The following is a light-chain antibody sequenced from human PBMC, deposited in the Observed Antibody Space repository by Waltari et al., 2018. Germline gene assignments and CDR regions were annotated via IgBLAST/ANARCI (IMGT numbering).Light chain of an antibody. V-gene: IGKV2-28*01. Sequence: DIVMTQSPLSLPVTPGEPASISCRSSQSLVNSIGYEYLDWYLQKPGQSPQLLIYLGSNRASGVPDRFSGSGSRTDFTLKISRVEAEDVGVYYCMQALQTPITFGQGTKLEIK. CDR2: LGS. CDR3: MQALQTPIT. J-gene: IGKJ2*01. CDR1: QSLVNSIGYEY.